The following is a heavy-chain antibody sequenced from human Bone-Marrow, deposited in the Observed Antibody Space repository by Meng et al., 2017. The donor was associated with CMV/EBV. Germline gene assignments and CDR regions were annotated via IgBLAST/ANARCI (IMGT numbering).Heavy chain of an antibody. V-gene: IGHV3-53*01. Sequence: GESLKISCAASGFTFDDYAMHWVRQAPGKGLEWVSVIYSGGSTYYADSVKGRFTISRDNSKNTLYLQMNSLRAEDTDVYYCAIYYDSSGLKVDAFDIWGQGTMVTVSS. D-gene: IGHD3-22*01. CDR2: IYSGGST. J-gene: IGHJ3*02. CDR3: AIYYDSSGLKVDAFDI. CDR1: GFTFDDYA.